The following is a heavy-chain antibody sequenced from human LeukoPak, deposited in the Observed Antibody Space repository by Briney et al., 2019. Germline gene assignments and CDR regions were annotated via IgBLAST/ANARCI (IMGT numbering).Heavy chain of an antibody. J-gene: IGHJ4*02. V-gene: IGHV1-8*01. CDR2: MNPNSGNT. CDR3: ARYDFWSGHGFDY. D-gene: IGHD3-3*01. CDR1: GYTFTSYD. Sequence: ASVKVSCKASGYTFTSYDINWVRQATGQGREWMGWMNPNSGNTGYAQKFQGRVTMTRNTSISTAYMELSSLRSEDTAVYYCARYDFWSGHGFDYWGQGTLVTVSS.